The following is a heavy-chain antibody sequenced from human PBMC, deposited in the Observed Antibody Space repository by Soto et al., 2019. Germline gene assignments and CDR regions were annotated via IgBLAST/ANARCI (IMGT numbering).Heavy chain of an antibody. CDR2: IIPILGIA. CDR1: GGTFSSYT. D-gene: IGHD4-17*01. J-gene: IGHJ1*01. Sequence: QVQLVQSGAEVKKPGSSVKVSCKASGGTFSSYTISWVRQAPGQGLEWMGRIIPILGIANYAQKFQGRVTITADKSTSTAYMELSSLRSEDTAVYYCATSSGTTRVYFQHWGLGTLVTVSS. CDR3: ATSSGTTRVYFQH. V-gene: IGHV1-69*02.